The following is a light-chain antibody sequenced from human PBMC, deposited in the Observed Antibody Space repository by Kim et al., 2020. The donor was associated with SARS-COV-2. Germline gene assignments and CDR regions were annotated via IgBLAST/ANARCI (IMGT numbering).Light chain of an antibody. CDR2: GKN. Sequence: WGKTVRITCQEDSLRSYYASWYQQKPGQAPVLVIYGKNNRPSGIPDRFSGSSSGNTASLTITGAQAEDEADYYCNSRDSSGNHVVFGGGTQLTVL. CDR3: NSRDSSGNHVV. J-gene: IGLJ2*01. CDR1: SLRSYY. V-gene: IGLV3-19*01.